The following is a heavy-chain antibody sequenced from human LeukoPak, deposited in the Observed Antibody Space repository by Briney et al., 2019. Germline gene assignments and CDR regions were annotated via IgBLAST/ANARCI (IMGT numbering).Heavy chain of an antibody. CDR2: INPNSGST. Sequence: SSVKVSCQASGYTFTGYYMHWVRQPPAQGLEWMGWINPNSGSTNYAQNFQGRVTMTRDTSISTAYMELSRVRSDGTALYKAARQPYFDASDIWGEGTMVTVSS. V-gene: IGHV1-2*02. CDR1: GYTFTGYY. J-gene: IGHJ3*02. CDR3: ARQPYFDASDI. D-gene: IGHD2-21*01.